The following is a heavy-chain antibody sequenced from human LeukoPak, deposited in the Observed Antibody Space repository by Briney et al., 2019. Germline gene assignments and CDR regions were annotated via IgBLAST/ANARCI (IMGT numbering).Heavy chain of an antibody. J-gene: IGHJ5*02. CDR2: IYYSGST. D-gene: IGHD6-13*01. CDR3: ARVGGAAAGSNWFDP. CDR1: GGSISTSNNY. Sequence: SETLPLTCTVSGGSISTSNNYWGWIRQPPGKGLEWIGYIYYSGSTNYNPSLKSRVTISVDTSKNQFSLKLSSVTAADTAVYYCARVGGAAAGSNWFDPWGQGTLVTVSS. V-gene: IGHV4-61*05.